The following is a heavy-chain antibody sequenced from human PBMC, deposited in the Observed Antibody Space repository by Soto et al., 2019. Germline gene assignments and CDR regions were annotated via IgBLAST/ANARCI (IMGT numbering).Heavy chain of an antibody. J-gene: IGHJ4*02. V-gene: IGHV1-3*01. D-gene: IGHD2-15*01. CDR2: INPGNGNT. CDR1: GYTFANYA. CDR3: ARDCSGGPPGYFDY. Sequence: QVQLVQSGAEVKKPGASVKVSCKASGYTFANYAIHWVRQAPGQRLEWMGWINPGNGNTRHSQNFQGRVTITRDTSANTAYMELSSLRSEDTAVYYCARDCSGGPPGYFDYWGQGALVTVSS.